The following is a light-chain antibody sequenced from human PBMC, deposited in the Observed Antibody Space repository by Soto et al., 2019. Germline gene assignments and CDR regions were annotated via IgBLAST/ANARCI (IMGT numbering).Light chain of an antibody. Sequence: EIVLTQSPGTLSLSPGERATLSCRASQIVSNNYLAWYQLKPGQAPRFLIYVASTRATGIPAKFSGSGSGTEFTLTISSLQSEDFAVYYCQQYNNWPLTFGGGTKVDIK. CDR3: QQYNNWPLT. CDR1: QIVSNN. V-gene: IGKV3-15*01. CDR2: VAS. J-gene: IGKJ4*01.